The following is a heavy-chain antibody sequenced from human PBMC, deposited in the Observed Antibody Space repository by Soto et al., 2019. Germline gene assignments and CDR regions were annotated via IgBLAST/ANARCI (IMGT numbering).Heavy chain of an antibody. D-gene: IGHD6-25*01. CDR2: ISTSSSYI. CDR3: ARDYYTSGWENGYYYYNMDV. Sequence: EVQLVESGGGLVKPGGSLRLSCAASGFTFSSYSINWVRQAPGKGLEWVSSISTSSSYIYYADSVRGRFTISRDNAKNSLYLQMNGLRAEDTAVYYCARDYYTSGWENGYYYYNMDVWGQGTTVTVS. CDR1: GFTFSSYS. V-gene: IGHV3-21*01. J-gene: IGHJ6*02.